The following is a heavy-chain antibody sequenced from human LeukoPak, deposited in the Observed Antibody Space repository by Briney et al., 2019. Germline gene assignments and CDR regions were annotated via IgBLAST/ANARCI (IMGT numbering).Heavy chain of an antibody. CDR1: GFTFSSYG. CDR2: ISYDGSNK. J-gene: IGHJ5*02. D-gene: IGHD2-21*02. CDR3: AKDGTYCGGDCYYNWFDP. V-gene: IGHV3-30*18. Sequence: GGSLRLSCAASGFTFSSYGMHWVRQAPGKGLEWVAVISYDGSNKYYADSVKGRFTISRDNSKNTLYLQMNNLRAEDTAVYNCAKDGTYCGGDCYYNWFDPWGQGTLVTVSS.